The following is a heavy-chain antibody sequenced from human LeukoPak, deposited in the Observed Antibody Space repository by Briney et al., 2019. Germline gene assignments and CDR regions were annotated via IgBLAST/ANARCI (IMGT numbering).Heavy chain of an antibody. V-gene: IGHV1-46*01. J-gene: IGHJ5*02. CDR1: GYTLTELS. CDR3: ARDRLRAVAVNWFDP. Sequence: ASVKVSCKVSGYTLTELSMHWVRQAPGKGLEWMGIINPSGGSTSYAQKFQGRVTMTRDTSTSTVYMELSSLRSEDTAVYYCARDRLRAVAVNWFDPWGQGTLVTVSS. D-gene: IGHD6-19*01. CDR2: INPSGGST.